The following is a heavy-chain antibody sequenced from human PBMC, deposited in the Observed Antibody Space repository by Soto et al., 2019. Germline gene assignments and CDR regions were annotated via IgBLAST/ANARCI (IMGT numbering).Heavy chain of an antibody. CDR1: GFTFSDYA. V-gene: IGHV3-30*18. Sequence: GGSLTLSCAASGFTFSDYAMHLVRRAPGKGLEWVAVVSHDGRNTPYADSVKGRFTISRDSSKNTVSLEMTSLRAEDTAVYYCAKGGRQWLVTSDFNYWGQGALVTVSS. CDR2: VSHDGRNT. J-gene: IGHJ4*02. D-gene: IGHD6-19*01. CDR3: AKGGRQWLVTSDFNY.